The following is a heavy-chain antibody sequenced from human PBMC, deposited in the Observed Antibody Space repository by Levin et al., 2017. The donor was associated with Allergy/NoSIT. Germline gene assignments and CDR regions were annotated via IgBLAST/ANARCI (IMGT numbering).Heavy chain of an antibody. V-gene: IGHV1-18*01. J-gene: IGHJ3*02. D-gene: IGHD2-8*01. CDR3: AREMAETAADTFDI. Sequence: SCQASGYSFRNFAYTWVRQAPGPFLSFLFFFLPSPFSPPSSPPLQGRVTMTADTSTSTVYMELRSLRSDDTAVYYCAREMAETAADTFDIWGQGTKVTVSS. CDR1: GYSFRNFA. CDR2: FLPSPFSP.